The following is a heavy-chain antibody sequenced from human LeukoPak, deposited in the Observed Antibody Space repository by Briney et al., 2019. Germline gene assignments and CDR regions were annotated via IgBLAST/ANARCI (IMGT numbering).Heavy chain of an antibody. Sequence: SETLSLTCTVSGGSISSYYWSWIRQPPGKGLEWIGYISDSGSTNYNPSLKSRVTISVDTSKNQLFLKLRSVTTADTAVYYCATNSSWFDYWGQGTLVTVSS. CDR1: GGSISSYY. CDR2: ISDSGST. J-gene: IGHJ4*02. CDR3: ATNSSWFDY. D-gene: IGHD6-13*01. V-gene: IGHV4-59*01.